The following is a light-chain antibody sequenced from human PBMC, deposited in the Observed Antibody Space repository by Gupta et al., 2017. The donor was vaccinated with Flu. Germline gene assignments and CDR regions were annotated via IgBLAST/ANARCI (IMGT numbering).Light chain of an antibody. J-gene: IGKJ2*03. Sequence: DIVLTQTPLSSPVTLGQPASISCRSSQSLVQRDGNTYLNWLQQRPGQPPRLLIYKISNRVSGVPDRFSGSGAGTDFTLKISRVEAGDVGVYYCVEKTQFPHSFGQGTKLEIK. CDR1: QSLVQRDGNTY. CDR3: VEKTQFPHS. V-gene: IGKV2-24*01. CDR2: KIS.